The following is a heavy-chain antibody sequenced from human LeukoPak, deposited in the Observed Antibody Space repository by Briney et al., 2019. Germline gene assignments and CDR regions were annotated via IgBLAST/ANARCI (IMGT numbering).Heavy chain of an antibody. Sequence: GGSLRLSCAASGFTVRSNYMSWVRQSPGKGLEWVSVIYNGGGTYYPDSVRGRFTISRDNSKNTLYLQMNSLRAEDTAVYYCASNGYPSGWFDPWGQGTLVTVSS. J-gene: IGHJ5*02. D-gene: IGHD2-8*01. CDR2: IYNGGGT. CDR1: GFTVRSNY. V-gene: IGHV3-53*01. CDR3: ASNGYPSGWFDP.